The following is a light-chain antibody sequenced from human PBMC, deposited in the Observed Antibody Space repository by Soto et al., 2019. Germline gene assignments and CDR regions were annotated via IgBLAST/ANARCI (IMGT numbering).Light chain of an antibody. V-gene: IGKV3-20*01. CDR1: QSVSSSY. CDR3: QQYGRSSWT. J-gene: IGKJ1*01. Sequence: EIVLTQSPGTLSLSPGERATLSCRASQSVSSSYSAWYQQKPGQAPRLLIYGASNRATGIPDRFSGSGSGTDFTLSITRLEPEDFAVYYCQQYGRSSWTFGQGTKVEIK. CDR2: GAS.